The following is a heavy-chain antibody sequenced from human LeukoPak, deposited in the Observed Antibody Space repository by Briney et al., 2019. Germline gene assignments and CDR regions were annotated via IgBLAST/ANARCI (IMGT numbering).Heavy chain of an antibody. Sequence: ASVKVSCKASGYTFTSYYMHWVRQAPGQGLEWTGIINPSGGSTSYAQKFQGRVTMTRDMSTSTVYMELGSLRSEDTAVYYCARGGDSFVLRFLETHYDAFDIWGQGTMVTVSS. CDR3: ARGGDSFVLRFLETHYDAFDI. CDR2: INPSGGST. V-gene: IGHV1-46*01. CDR1: GYTFTSYY. D-gene: IGHD3-3*01. J-gene: IGHJ3*02.